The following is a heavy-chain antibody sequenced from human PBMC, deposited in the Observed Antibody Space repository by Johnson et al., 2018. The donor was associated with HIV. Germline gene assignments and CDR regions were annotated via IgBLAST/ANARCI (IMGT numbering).Heavy chain of an antibody. CDR3: ARGERFGGTQEAFDI. V-gene: IGHV3-66*01. J-gene: IGHJ3*02. CDR1: GFIATSNY. CDR2: IYGSNST. Sequence: MLLVESGGGVVQPGGSLRLSCAASGFIATSNYMTWVRQAPGKGLEWVSVIYGSNSTYYAGSVRGRFTISRDNSKNTLYLQMNSLRAGDTAVYYCARGERFGGTQEAFDIWGQGTMVTVSS. D-gene: IGHD1-26*01.